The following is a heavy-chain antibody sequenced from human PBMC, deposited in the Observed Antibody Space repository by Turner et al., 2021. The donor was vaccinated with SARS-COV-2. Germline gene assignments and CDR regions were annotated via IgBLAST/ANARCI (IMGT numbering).Heavy chain of an antibody. V-gene: IGHV4-39*02. D-gene: IGHD1-26*01. CDR2: RFYSGNT. J-gene: IGHJ6*02. Sequence: QVQLQESGPGLVKSSETLSLTCTVSGASLRSSSYYWGWIRQPPGKGLEWIGNRFYSGNTYYNESLKSRVTISRDTSANRFSLRLSSVTAADTAVYYCARLRVGATIYYYHGMDAWGQGTTVTVSS. CDR3: ARLRVGATIYYYHGMDA. CDR1: GASLRSSSYY.